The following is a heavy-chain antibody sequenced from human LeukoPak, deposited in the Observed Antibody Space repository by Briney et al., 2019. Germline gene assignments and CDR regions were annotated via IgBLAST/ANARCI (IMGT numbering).Heavy chain of an antibody. Sequence: ASVKVSCKASGYTFTSYDINWVRQATGQGLEWMGWMNPNSGNTGYAQKFQGRVTMTRNTSISTAYMELSSLRSEDTAVYYCARHTLYSSSSQGYYYYMDVWGKGTTVTISS. CDR1: GYTFTSYD. D-gene: IGHD6-13*01. V-gene: IGHV1-8*01. CDR3: ARHTLYSSSSQGYYYYMDV. J-gene: IGHJ6*03. CDR2: MNPNSGNT.